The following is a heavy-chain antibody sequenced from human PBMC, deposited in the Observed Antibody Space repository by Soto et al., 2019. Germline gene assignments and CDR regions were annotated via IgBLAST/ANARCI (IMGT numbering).Heavy chain of an antibody. Sequence: QVQLQESGPGLVKPSGTLSLTCAVSGGSISSSNWWSWVRQSPGKGLEWIGEIHHSGSTNYNPSLKSLVTISVDKSKNPFSLKLSSVTAADTAVYYCASTYYSDTSGYYSLGDWGQGTPVTVSS. D-gene: IGHD3-22*01. V-gene: IGHV4-4*02. CDR3: ASTYYSDTSGYYSLGD. CDR1: GGSISSSNW. CDR2: IHHSGST. J-gene: IGHJ4*02.